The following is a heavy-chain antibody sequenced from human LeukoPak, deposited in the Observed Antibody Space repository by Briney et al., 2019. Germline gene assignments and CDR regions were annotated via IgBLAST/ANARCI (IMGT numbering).Heavy chain of an antibody. CDR3: ARAGRDGYNADY. CDR1: GGSFSGYY. J-gene: IGHJ4*02. CDR2: INHSGST. V-gene: IGHV4-34*01. D-gene: IGHD5-12*01. Sequence: PSETLSLTCAVYGGSFSGYYWSWIRQPPGKGLEWIGEINHSGSTNYNPSLKSRVTISVDTSKNQFSLKLSSVTAADTAVYYCARAGRDGYNADYWGQGTLVTVFS.